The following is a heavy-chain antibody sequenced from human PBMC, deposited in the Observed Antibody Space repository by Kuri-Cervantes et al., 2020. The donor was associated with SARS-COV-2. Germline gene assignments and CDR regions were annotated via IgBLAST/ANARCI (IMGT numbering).Heavy chain of an antibody. V-gene: IGHV3-21*01. CDR1: GFTFDSYS. CDR3: ARGSFASSSWQDWYFDL. D-gene: IGHD6-13*01. Sequence: GESLKISCAASGFTFDSYSMTWVRQAPGKGLEWVSSITGGGAYISYADSVKGRFTISRDNSKNTLYLQMNCLRAEDTAVYYCARGSFASSSWQDWYFDLWGRGTLVTVSS. CDR2: ITGGGAYI. J-gene: IGHJ2*01.